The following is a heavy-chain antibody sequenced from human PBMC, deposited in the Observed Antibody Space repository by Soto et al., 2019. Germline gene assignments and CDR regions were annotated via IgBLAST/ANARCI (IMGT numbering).Heavy chain of an antibody. CDR1: GGSLSSGSYY. CDR2: IYYSGST. CDR3: ARGSTVGDAFDI. J-gene: IGHJ3*02. V-gene: IGHV4-61*01. Sequence: XTLSLACTVSGGSLSSGSYYWSWIRQPPGKGLEWIGYIYYSGSTNYNPSLKSRITISVDTSKNQFSLKVSSLTAADTAVYYFARGSTVGDAFDIWGQGTRVTVS. D-gene: IGHD4-17*01.